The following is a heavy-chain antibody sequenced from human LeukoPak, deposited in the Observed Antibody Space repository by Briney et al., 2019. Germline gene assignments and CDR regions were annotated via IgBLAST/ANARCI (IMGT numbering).Heavy chain of an antibody. D-gene: IGHD3-10*01. J-gene: IGHJ4*02. V-gene: IGHV3-7*03. CDR3: ARDLMVRGVDLGY. CDR2: IKQDGSEK. CDR1: GFTFSSYW. Sequence: PGGSLRLSCAASGFTFSSYWMSWVRQAPGKGLEWVANIKQDGSEKYYVDSVKGRFTISRDNAKNSLYLQMNSLRAEDTAVYYCARDLMVRGVDLGYWGQGTLVTVSS.